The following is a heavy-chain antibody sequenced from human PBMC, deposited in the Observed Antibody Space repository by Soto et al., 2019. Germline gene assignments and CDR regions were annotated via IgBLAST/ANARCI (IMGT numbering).Heavy chain of an antibody. D-gene: IGHD6-13*01. Sequence: QVQLVQSGAEVKKTGSSVKVSCKASGGTFSSYAISWVRQAPGQGLEWMGEIIPIFGTANYAQKFQGRVMLTAYTSTSTAYMAVSSLSSEDPAVYYGAGFRAAGTWYYGMDVWGQGPTVTVSS. J-gene: IGHJ6*02. CDR3: AGFRAAGTWYYGMDV. V-gene: IGHV1-69*06. CDR2: IIPIFGTA. CDR1: GGTFSSYA.